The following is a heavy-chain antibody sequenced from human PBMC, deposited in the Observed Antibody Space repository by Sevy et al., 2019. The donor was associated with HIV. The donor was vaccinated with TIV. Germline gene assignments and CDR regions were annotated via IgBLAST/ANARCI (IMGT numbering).Heavy chain of an antibody. CDR2: INPNSGGT. J-gene: IGHJ4*02. V-gene: IGHV1-2*06. CDR3: ARDLGYFDWLLLFDY. D-gene: IGHD3-9*01. CDR1: GYTFTGYY. Sequence: ASVKVSCKASGYTFTGYYMHWVRQAPGQGLEWMGRINPNSGGTNYAQKFQGRVTMTRDTSIGTAYMELSRLRSDDTAVYYCARDLGYFDWLLLFDYWGQGTLVTVSS.